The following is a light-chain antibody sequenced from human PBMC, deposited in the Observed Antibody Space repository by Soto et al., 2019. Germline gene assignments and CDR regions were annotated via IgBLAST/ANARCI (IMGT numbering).Light chain of an antibody. Sequence: QSVLTQPPSVSGAPGQRVTISCTGSSSNIGAGYDVHWYQQLPGTAPKLLIYGNNNRPSGVPDRFSGSKSGTSASLAITGLQAEDEVDYYCQSYDSSLSGWVFGGGTKVTVL. CDR1: SSNIGAGYD. CDR2: GNN. CDR3: QSYDSSLSGWV. J-gene: IGLJ3*02. V-gene: IGLV1-40*01.